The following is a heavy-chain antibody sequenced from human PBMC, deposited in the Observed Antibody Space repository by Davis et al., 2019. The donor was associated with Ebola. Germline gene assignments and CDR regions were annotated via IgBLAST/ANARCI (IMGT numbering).Heavy chain of an antibody. CDR2: MHSDGRTT. D-gene: IGHD3-16*01. CDR3: ASLYGGY. CDR1: GSILSGYW. Sequence: GESLKISCAASGSILSGYWMHWIRQAPGKGLEWVSHMHSDGRTTTYADSVKGRFTISRDTAKNTLYLQMSSLRAEDTAVYYCASLYGGYWGQGTLVTVSS. V-gene: IGHV3-74*01. J-gene: IGHJ4*02.